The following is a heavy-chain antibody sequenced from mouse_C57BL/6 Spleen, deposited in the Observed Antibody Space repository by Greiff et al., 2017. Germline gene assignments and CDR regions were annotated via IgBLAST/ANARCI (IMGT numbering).Heavy chain of an antibody. CDR2: IDPETGGT. Sequence: QVHVKQSGAELVRPGASVTLSCKASGYTFTDYEMHWVKQTPVHGLEWIGAIDPETGGTAYNQKFKGKAILTADKSSSTAYMELRSLTSEDSAVYYCTRYHYGSSYYAMDYWGQGTSVTVSS. CDR1: GYTFTDYE. D-gene: IGHD1-1*01. CDR3: TRYHYGSSYYAMDY. J-gene: IGHJ4*01. V-gene: IGHV1-15*01.